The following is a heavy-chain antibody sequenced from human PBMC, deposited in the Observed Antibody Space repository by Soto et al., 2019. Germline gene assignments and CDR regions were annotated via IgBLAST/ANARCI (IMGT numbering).Heavy chain of an antibody. Sequence: PGGSLRLSCPASGFSFSDDYMSWIRPAPGKGLEWVSYISFSTTSIYYADSVKGRFTISRDNAKNSLYLQMNSLRVEDTAVYYCARDIEPPGLFFDYWGQGILVTVSS. CDR3: ARDIEPPGLFFDY. J-gene: IGHJ4*02. V-gene: IGHV3-11*01. CDR1: GFSFSDDY. D-gene: IGHD6-13*01. CDR2: ISFSTTSI.